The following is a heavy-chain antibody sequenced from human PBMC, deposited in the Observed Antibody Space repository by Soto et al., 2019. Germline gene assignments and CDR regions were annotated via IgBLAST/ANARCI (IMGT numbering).Heavy chain of an antibody. V-gene: IGHV1-18*04. D-gene: IGHD3-3*01. CDR2: ISAYNGNT. Sequence: APMKVPSKASGYTFTSDGRIWVRQAPGQGLEWMGWISAYNGNTNYAQKLQGRVTMTTDTSTSTAYMELRSLSSDDTAVYYCARGHGVIIGAMDIWGQGTAVTVSS. J-gene: IGHJ6*02. CDR1: GYTFTSDG. CDR3: ARGHGVIIGAMDI.